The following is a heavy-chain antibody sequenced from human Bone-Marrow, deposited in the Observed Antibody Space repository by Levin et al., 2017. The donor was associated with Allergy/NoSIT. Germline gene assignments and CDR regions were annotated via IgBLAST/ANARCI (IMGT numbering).Heavy chain of an antibody. D-gene: IGHD3-16*01. CDR1: GDSVGSSDYY. CDR2: IYYSGRI. Sequence: SQTLSLTCSVSGDSVGSSDYYWGWIRQPPGKGLEWIGSIYYSGRIYYSPSLKSRVTISEDTSKNQFYLKLSSVTAADTAVYFCASLPPGLALSGDGLDIWGQGTMVTVSS. CDR3: ASLPPGLALSGDGLDI. J-gene: IGHJ3*02. V-gene: IGHV4-39*01.